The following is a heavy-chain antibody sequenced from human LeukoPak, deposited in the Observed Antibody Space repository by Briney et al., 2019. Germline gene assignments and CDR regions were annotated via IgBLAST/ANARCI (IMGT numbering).Heavy chain of an antibody. Sequence: SETLSLTCTVSGASISSSTHYWGWIRQPPGKGLEWIGSIYYSGSTYYNPSLKSRVTISVDTSKNQFSLNLSSVTAADTAVYYCAKVTEFGELFDYWGQGTLVTVSS. V-gene: IGHV4-39*07. D-gene: IGHD3-10*01. CDR3: AKVTEFGELFDY. CDR2: IYYSGST. CDR1: GASISSSTHY. J-gene: IGHJ4*02.